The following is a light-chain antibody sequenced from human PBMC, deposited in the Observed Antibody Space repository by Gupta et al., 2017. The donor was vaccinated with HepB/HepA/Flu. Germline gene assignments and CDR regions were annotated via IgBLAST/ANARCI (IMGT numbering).Light chain of an antibody. V-gene: IGKV3-15*01. CDR1: QSVSSN. J-gene: IGKJ1*01. CDR3: QQDNNWPRT. CDR2: GAS. Sequence: EIVLTQSPATLSVSPGERATLTCLASQSVSSNLAWYQQKPGQAPRLLIYGASTRATGIPDRFSGSGSGTEFTLTISSLESEDFAVYYCQQDNNWPRTFGQGTKVEIK.